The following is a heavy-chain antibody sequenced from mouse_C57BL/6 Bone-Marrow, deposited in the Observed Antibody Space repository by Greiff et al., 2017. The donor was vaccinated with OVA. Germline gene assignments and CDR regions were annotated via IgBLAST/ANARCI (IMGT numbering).Heavy chain of an antibody. V-gene: IGHV1-54*01. CDR3: ARGANWDEGYFDV. J-gene: IGHJ1*03. D-gene: IGHD4-1*01. CDR1: GYAFTNYL. Sequence: VKLMESGAELVRPGTSVKVSCKASGYAFTNYLIEWVKQRPGQGLEWIGVINPGSGGTNYNEKFKGKATLTADKSSSTAYMQLSSLTSEDSAVYFCARGANWDEGYFDVWGTGTTVTVSS. CDR2: INPGSGGT.